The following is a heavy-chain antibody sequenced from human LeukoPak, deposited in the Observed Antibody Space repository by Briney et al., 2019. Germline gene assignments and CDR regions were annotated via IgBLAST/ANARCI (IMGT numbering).Heavy chain of an antibody. CDR1: GGSISNYH. Sequence: SETLSLTCTVSGGSISNYHWSWIRQPAGKGLEWIGQIHTSGSTNYNPPLKSRVTMSIDTTEDQVSLKIRSVTAADTAFYYCARRDISSGWSFDYWGQGTPVTVSS. V-gene: IGHV4-4*07. D-gene: IGHD6-19*01. CDR2: IHTSGST. CDR3: ARRDISSGWSFDY. J-gene: IGHJ4*02.